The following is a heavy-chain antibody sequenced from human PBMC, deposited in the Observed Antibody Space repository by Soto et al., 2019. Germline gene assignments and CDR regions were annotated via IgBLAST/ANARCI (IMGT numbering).Heavy chain of an antibody. CDR2: IIPIFGTA. CDR3: AREGVRTYYYDSSGNPLGY. D-gene: IGHD3-22*01. Sequence: QVQLVQSGAEVKKPGSSVKVSCKASGGTFSSYAISWVRQAPGQGLEWMGGIIPIFGTANYAQKFQGRVTMTVDESTSTAYMELSSLRSEDTAVYYCAREGVRTYYYDSSGNPLGYWGQGTLVTVSS. CDR1: GGTFSSYA. J-gene: IGHJ4*02. V-gene: IGHV1-69*01.